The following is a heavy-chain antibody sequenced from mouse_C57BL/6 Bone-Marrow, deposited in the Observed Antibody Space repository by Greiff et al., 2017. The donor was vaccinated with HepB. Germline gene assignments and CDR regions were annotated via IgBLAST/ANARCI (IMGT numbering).Heavy chain of an antibody. Sequence: VQLQESGPELVKPGASVKLSCKASGYTFTSYDINWVKQRPGQGLEWIGWIYPRDGSTKYNEKFKGKATLTVDTSSSTAYMELHSLTSEDSAVYFCARPFYYDYDGDAMDYWGQGTSVTVSS. D-gene: IGHD2-4*01. CDR1: GYTFTSYD. V-gene: IGHV1-85*01. CDR3: ARPFYYDYDGDAMDY. J-gene: IGHJ4*01. CDR2: IYPRDGST.